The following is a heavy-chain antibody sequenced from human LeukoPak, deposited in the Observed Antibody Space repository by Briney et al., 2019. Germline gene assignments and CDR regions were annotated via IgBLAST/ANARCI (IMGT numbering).Heavy chain of an antibody. J-gene: IGHJ4*02. Sequence: GGSLRLSCAASGFTFSSYGMHWVRQAPGKGLEWVGRIRSKANSYATAYAASVKGRFTISRDDSKNTAYLQMNSLKTEDTAVYYCTSLVATIGIVDPFDYWGQGTLVTVSS. CDR2: IRSKANSYAT. CDR1: GFTFSSYG. CDR3: TSLVATIGIVDPFDY. D-gene: IGHD5-12*01. V-gene: IGHV3-73*01.